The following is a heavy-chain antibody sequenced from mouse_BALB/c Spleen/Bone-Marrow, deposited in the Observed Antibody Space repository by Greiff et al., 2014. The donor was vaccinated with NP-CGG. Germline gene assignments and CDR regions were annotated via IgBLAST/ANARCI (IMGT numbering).Heavy chain of an antibody. V-gene: IGHV2-9*02. J-gene: IGHJ4*01. CDR3: VRITTATGAMDY. Sequence: QVQLQQSGPGLVEPSQSLSISCTVSGFSLTSYGVHWVRQPPGKGLEWLGVIWADGSTNYNSALMSRLSISKDNSKSQVFLKMNSLQTDDTAMYYCVRITTATGAMDYWGQGTSVTVSS. D-gene: IGHD1-2*01. CDR2: IWADGST. CDR1: GFSLTSYG.